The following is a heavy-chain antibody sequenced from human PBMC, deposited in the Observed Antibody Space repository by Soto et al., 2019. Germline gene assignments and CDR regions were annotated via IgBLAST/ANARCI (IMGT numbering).Heavy chain of an antibody. CDR3: AIHFYYGSGTYYAVDY. V-gene: IGHV3-23*01. CDR1: GFTFSNYG. Sequence: EVQLLESGGDSVQTGGSLRLSCAVSGFTFSNYGMNWVRQAPGQGMEWVSGISARGGSTYYADSVKGRFTISRDSSKSTLYLQMNSLRANDTAVYYCAIHFYYGSGTYYAVDYWGQGTLVTVSS. J-gene: IGHJ4*02. CDR2: ISARGGST. D-gene: IGHD3-10*01.